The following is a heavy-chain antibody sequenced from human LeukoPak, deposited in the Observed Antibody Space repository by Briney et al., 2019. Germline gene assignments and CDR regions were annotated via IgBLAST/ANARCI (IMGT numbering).Heavy chain of an antibody. CDR1: GYTFTSYD. J-gene: IGHJ6*02. CDR3: ARRANYGILTGYSYYYGMDV. CDR2: MNPNSGNT. V-gene: IGHV1-8*01. Sequence: ASVKVSCKASGYTFTSYDINWVRQATGQGLEWMGWMNPNSGNTGYAQKFQGRVTMTRNTSISTAYMELSSLRSEDTAVYYCARRANYGILTGYSYYYGMDVWGQGTTVTVSS. D-gene: IGHD3-9*01.